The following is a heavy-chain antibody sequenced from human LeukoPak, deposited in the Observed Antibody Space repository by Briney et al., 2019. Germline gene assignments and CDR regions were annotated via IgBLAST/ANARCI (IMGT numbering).Heavy chain of an antibody. CDR3: ARDSGPYSSAARAFDY. J-gene: IGHJ4*02. V-gene: IGHV4-31*03. CDR2: IYYSGST. Sequence: SETLSLTCTVSGGSISSGGYYWSWIRQPPGKGLEWIGYIYYSGSTYYNPSLKSRVTISVDTSKNQYSLKLSSVTAADTAVYYCARDSGPYSSAARAFDYWGQGTLVTVCS. CDR1: GGSISSGGYY. D-gene: IGHD6-25*01.